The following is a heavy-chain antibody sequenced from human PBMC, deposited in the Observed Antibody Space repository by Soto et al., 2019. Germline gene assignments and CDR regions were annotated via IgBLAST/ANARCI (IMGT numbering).Heavy chain of an antibody. D-gene: IGHD3-3*01. CDR2: IYNGGST. J-gene: IGHJ4*02. CDR1: GDSVSSVGFH. V-gene: IGHV4-30-4*01. Sequence: SETLSLTCTVSGDSVSSVGFHWAWLRRPPGKGLEWIGYIYNGGSTYYRPSLESRMNMSLDATRNHYSLRLTSVTVADTAVYFCARAPVGLDTISYFDYWGQGKLVTVSS. CDR3: ARAPVGLDTISYFDY.